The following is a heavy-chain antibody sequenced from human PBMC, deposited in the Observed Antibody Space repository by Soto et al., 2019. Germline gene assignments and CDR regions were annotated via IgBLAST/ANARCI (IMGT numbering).Heavy chain of an antibody. CDR1: GGSISSGGYY. V-gene: IGHV4-31*03. J-gene: IGHJ4*02. CDR2: IYYSGST. CDR3: ARGPPRHPMVRGVIIPGYFDY. Sequence: PSEILSLTCTVSGGSISSGGYYWSWIRQHPGKGLEWIGYIYYSGSTYYNPSLKSRVTISVDTSKNQFSLKLSSVTAADTAVYYCARGPPRHPMVRGVIIPGYFDYWGQGTLVNVSS. D-gene: IGHD3-10*01.